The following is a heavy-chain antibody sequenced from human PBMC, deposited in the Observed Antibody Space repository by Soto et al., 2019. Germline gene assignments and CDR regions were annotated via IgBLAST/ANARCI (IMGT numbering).Heavy chain of an antibody. CDR1: GGYFNDNY. CDR2: ISRSGTT. J-gene: IGHJ5*02. Sequence: QVQLQQWGAGLLKPSETLSLSCAVYGGYFNDNYYTWFRQPPGKGLEWIGEISRSGTTKYIPSLKSRASLSFDTSKTQVSLKVTSVTAADIAVYYWATSLWFGTQVELWGQGALVTVSS. CDR3: ATSLWFGTQVEL. V-gene: IGHV4-34*01. D-gene: IGHD3-10*01.